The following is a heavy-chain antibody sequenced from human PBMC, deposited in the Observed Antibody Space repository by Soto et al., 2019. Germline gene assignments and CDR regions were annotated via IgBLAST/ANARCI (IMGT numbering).Heavy chain of an antibody. D-gene: IGHD5-12*01. CDR2: IFSSGST. CDR3: AREGSYSAYNFAHGIQLWSFDF. J-gene: IGHJ4*02. CDR1: GGSINTFY. Sequence: SETLPLTWTVSGGSINTFYWSWIRQPAGKGLMEIGRIFSSGSTSFNPSLESRVAMSVDTSKNHFSLNLSSVTAADMAVYYCAREGSYSAYNFAHGIQLWSFDFWGQGALVTVSS. V-gene: IGHV4-4*07.